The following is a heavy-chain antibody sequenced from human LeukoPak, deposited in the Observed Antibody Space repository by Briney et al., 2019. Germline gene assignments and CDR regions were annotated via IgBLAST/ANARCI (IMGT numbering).Heavy chain of an antibody. V-gene: IGHV3-33*08. CDR2: IWYDGSNK. CDR3: ARSTVAGGPFDY. J-gene: IGHJ4*02. Sequence: GGSLRLSCAASGFTFSSYSMNWVRQAPGKGLEWVAVIWYDGSNKYYADSVKGRFTISRDNSKNTLYLQMNSLRAEDTAVYYCARSTVAGGPFDYWGQGTLVTVSS. D-gene: IGHD6-19*01. CDR1: GFTFSSYS.